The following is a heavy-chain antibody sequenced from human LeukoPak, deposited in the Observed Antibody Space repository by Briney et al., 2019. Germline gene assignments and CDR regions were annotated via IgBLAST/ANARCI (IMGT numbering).Heavy chain of an antibody. CDR1: EYTCTSYW. CDR2: IYPGDSDT. V-gene: IGHV5-51*01. J-gene: IGHJ5*02. D-gene: IGHD4-11*01. CDR3: ASVVTLTHPFYT. Sequence: GESLKISCNGSEYTCTSYWIGCVRQMPGKGLEWMGIIYPGDSDTRYSPSFQGQVTISADKSISTVYLQWSSLKASDTAMYYCASVVTLTHPFYTCGQGTLVTVSS.